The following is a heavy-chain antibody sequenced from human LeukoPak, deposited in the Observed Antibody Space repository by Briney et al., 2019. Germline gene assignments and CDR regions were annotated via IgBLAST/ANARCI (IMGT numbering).Heavy chain of an antibody. J-gene: IGHJ3*02. CDR2: ISAYNGNT. V-gene: IGHV1-18*01. Sequence: ASLKVSCKASGYTFTTYTIHWVRQAPGQGLEWMGWISAYNGNTNYAQKLQGRVTMTTDTSTSTAYMELRSLRSDDTAVYYCARDPSWLLQGAGKIGAFDIWGQGTMVTVSS. D-gene: IGHD3-22*01. CDR3: ARDPSWLLQGAGKIGAFDI. CDR1: GYTFTTYT.